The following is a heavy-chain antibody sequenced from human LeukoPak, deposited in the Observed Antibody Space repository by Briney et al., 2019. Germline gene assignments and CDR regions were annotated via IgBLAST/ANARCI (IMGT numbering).Heavy chain of an antibody. CDR2: INHSGST. V-gene: IGHV4-34*01. CDR1: GGSFSGYY. J-gene: IGHJ4*02. CDR3: ARLTYYYDSSGYYGFEYYFDY. D-gene: IGHD3-22*01. Sequence: SETLSLTCAVYGGSFSGYYWSWIRQPPGKGLEWIGEINHSGSTNYNPSLKSRVTISVDTSKNQFSLKLSSVTAADTAVYYCARLTYYYDSSGYYGFEYYFDYWGQGTLVTVSS.